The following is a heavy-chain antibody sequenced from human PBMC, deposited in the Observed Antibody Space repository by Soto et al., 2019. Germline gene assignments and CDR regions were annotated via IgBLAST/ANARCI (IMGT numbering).Heavy chain of an antibody. CDR3: ARDSNDSSGYYFGY. Sequence: SETLSLTCTVSGGSISSGGYYWSWIRQHPGKGLEWIGYIYYSGSTYYNPSLKSRVTISVDTSKNQFSLKLSSVTAADTAVYYCARDSNDSSGYYFGYWGQGTLVTVSS. CDR2: IYYSGST. CDR1: GGSISSGGYY. V-gene: IGHV4-31*03. D-gene: IGHD3-22*01. J-gene: IGHJ4*02.